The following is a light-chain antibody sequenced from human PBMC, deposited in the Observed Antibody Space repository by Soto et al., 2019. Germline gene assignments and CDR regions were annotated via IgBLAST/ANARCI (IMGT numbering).Light chain of an antibody. CDR2: LGS. J-gene: IGKJ1*01. Sequence: DIVMTQSPLSLPVTPGEPASISCRSSQSLLHSNGYNYLDWYLQKPGQSPQLLIYLGSNRASGVPDRFSGSGSGTDFTLKISRVEAEDVGVYYCMQALQPCTFGQGTKVDIK. V-gene: IGKV2-28*01. CDR1: QSLLHSNGYNY. CDR3: MQALQPCT.